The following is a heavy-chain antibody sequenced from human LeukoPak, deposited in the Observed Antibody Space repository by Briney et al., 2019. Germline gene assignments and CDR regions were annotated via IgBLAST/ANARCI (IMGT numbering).Heavy chain of an antibody. V-gene: IGHV3-21*01. CDR1: GFTFSAYT. Sequence: GGSLRLSCVASGFTFSAYTMNWVRQAPGKGLKWVSFISSSSTYIYYADSLKGRFTISRDNAKNSLYLQMNSLRAEDTAVYYCARDDPRWGTSGDYWGQGTLVTVSS. J-gene: IGHJ4*02. CDR2: ISSSSTYI. CDR3: ARDDPRWGTSGDY. D-gene: IGHD7-27*01.